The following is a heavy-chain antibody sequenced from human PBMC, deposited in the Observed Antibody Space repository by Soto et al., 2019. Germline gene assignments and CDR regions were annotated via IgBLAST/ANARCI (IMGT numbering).Heavy chain of an antibody. Sequence: ASVKVSCKASGYTFTSYGISWVRQAPGQGLEWMGWISAYNGNTNYAQKLQGRVTMTTDTSTSTAYMELRSLRSDDTAVYYCARDPKYCSSTSCYNGGDYWGQGTLVTVSS. CDR3: ARDPKYCSSTSCYNGGDY. CDR2: ISAYNGNT. CDR1: GYTFTSYG. D-gene: IGHD2-2*02. V-gene: IGHV1-18*01. J-gene: IGHJ4*02.